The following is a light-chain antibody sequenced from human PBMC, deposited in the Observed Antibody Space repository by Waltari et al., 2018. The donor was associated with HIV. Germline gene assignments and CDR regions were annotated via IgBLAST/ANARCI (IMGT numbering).Light chain of an antibody. CDR3: SSYTSSSTPYV. CDR1: SRDVGGYNY. Sequence: QSALTQPASVSGSPGQSITLPCTGTSRDVGGYNYVSWYKQHPGKAPKLMIYDVSNRPSGVSNRFSGSKSGNTASLTISGLQAEDEADYYCSSYTSSSTPYVFGTGTKVTVL. J-gene: IGLJ1*01. CDR2: DVS. V-gene: IGLV2-14*03.